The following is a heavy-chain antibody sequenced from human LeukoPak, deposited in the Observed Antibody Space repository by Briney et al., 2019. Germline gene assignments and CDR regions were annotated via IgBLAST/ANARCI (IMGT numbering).Heavy chain of an antibody. CDR3: ARLFSTAHY. CDR2: ISSSGSTI. D-gene: IGHD2-21*01. Sequence: GGSLRLSCAVSGFPFSSYEMNWVRQAPGKGLEWVSLISSSGSTIYYADSVKGRFTISRDNAKNSLYLQMNSLRAEATAVYYCARLFSTAHYWGQGTLVTVSS. CDR1: GFPFSSYE. V-gene: IGHV3-48*03. J-gene: IGHJ4*02.